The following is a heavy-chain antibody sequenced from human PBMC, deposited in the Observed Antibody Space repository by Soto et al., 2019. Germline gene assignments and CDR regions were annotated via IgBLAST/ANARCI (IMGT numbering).Heavy chain of an antibody. V-gene: IGHV1-69*13. D-gene: IGHD6-19*01. CDR1: GGTFSSYA. Sequence: AASVKVSCKASGGTFSSYAISWVRQAPGQGLEWMGGIIPIFGTANYAQKFQGRVTITADESTSTAYMELSSLRSEDTAVYYCARDLRIAVAGTLYYWGQGTLVTVSS. CDR3: ARDLRIAVAGTLYY. J-gene: IGHJ4*02. CDR2: IIPIFGTA.